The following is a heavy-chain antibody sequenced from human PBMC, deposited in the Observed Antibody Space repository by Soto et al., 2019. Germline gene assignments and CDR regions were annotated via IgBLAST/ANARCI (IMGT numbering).Heavy chain of an antibody. CDR2: ISGSGGST. J-gene: IGHJ6*03. Sequence: GGSLRLSCAASGFTFSSYAMSWVRQAPGKGLEWVSAISGSGGSTYYADSVKGRFTISRDNSKNTLYLQMNSLRAEDTAVYYCAKDALGRPSIAVAVDYYYYYMDVWGKGTTVTVSS. CDR3: AKDALGRPSIAVAVDYYYYYMDV. CDR1: GFTFSSYA. D-gene: IGHD6-19*01. V-gene: IGHV3-23*01.